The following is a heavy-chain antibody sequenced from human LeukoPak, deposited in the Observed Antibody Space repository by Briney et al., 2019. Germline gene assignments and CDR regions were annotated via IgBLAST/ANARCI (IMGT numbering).Heavy chain of an antibody. D-gene: IGHD2-2*01. J-gene: IGHJ4*02. V-gene: IGHV3-48*02. CDR1: GFSFSTYT. CDR3: TRNLIGGPAALIDF. Sequence: GGSLRLSCATSGFSFSTYTMNWVRQAPGKGLEWISYIGSSGRTIHYADSVEGRFTISRDNVKNSLYLQMNSLRDEDTAVYYCTRNLIGGPAALIDFWGQGTLVSVSS. CDR2: IGSSGRTI.